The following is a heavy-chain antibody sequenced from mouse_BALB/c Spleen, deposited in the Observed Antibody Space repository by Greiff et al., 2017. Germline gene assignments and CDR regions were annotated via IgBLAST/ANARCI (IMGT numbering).Heavy chain of an antibody. Sequence: EVKVVESGGGLVQPGGSRKLSCAASGFTFSSFGMHWVRQAPEKGLEWVAYISSGSSTIYYADTVKGRFTISRDNPKNTLFLQMTSLRSEDTAMYYCARWGYYGVYYAMDYWGQGTSVTVSS. D-gene: IGHD1-1*01. CDR1: GFTFSSFG. CDR2: ISSGSSTI. V-gene: IGHV5-17*02. J-gene: IGHJ4*01. CDR3: ARWGYYGVYYAMDY.